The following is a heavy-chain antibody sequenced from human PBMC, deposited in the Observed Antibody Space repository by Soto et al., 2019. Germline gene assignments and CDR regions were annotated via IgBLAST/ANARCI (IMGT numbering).Heavy chain of an antibody. CDR1: GFRFSSYS. V-gene: IGHV3-48*04. CDR2: IDHSSSSV. J-gene: IGHJ2*01. Sequence: EVQLVESGGGLVQPGGSLRLSCAASGFRFSSYSMNWVRQAPGNGPEWVSYIDHSSSSVRYVDSVEGRFTISRDNAKDSLSLQMNSLRVEDTAMYYCAVGIAVARGYFDLWGRGTLVTVSS. CDR3: AVGIAVARGYFDL. D-gene: IGHD6-19*01.